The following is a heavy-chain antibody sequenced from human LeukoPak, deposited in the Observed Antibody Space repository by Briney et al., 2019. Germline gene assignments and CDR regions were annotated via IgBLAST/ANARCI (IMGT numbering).Heavy chain of an antibody. CDR3: ARGRGHDFWSGYNDY. V-gene: IGHV3-48*01. Sequence: PGGSLRPSCAASGFTFSSYSMNWVRQAPGKGLEWVSYISSSSSTIYYADSVKGRFTISRDNAKNSLYLQMNSLRAEDTAVYYCARGRGHDFWSGYNDYWGQGTLVTVSS. J-gene: IGHJ4*02. D-gene: IGHD3-3*01. CDR1: GFTFSSYS. CDR2: ISSSSSTI.